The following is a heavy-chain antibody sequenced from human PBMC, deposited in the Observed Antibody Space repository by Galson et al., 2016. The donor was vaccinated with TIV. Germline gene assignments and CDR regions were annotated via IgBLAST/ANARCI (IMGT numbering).Heavy chain of an antibody. J-gene: IGHJ3*01. V-gene: IGHV3-21*01. CDR2: ITSSSSYI. CDR3: ARVGVYKGNAFDL. D-gene: IGHD3-16*01. Sequence: SLRLSCAASGFTFSYHTMNWVRQAPGKGLEWVSSITSSSSYIYFSDSVKGRFTISRDNAKDSLFLQMNSLRAEDTAMYYCARVGVYKGNAFDLWGQGTMVTVSS. CDR1: GFTFSYHT.